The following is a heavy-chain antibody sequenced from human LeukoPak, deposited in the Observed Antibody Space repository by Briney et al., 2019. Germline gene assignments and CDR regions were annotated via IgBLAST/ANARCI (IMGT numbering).Heavy chain of an antibody. CDR1: GASISSGDYY. D-gene: IGHD3-22*01. CDR2: IYDSGRT. CDR3: ARDYDSSGPLDAFDI. Sequence: PSQTLSLTCTVSGASISSGDYYWTWIRQPPGKGLEWIGYIYDSGRTDFNPSLKSRVTISIDRSKNQFSLKLSSVTAADTAVYYCARDYDSSGPLDAFDIWGQGTMVTVSS. V-gene: IGHV4-30-2*01. J-gene: IGHJ3*02.